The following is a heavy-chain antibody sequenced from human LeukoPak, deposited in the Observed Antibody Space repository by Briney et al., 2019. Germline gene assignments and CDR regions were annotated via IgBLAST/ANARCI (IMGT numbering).Heavy chain of an antibody. CDR2: ISYDGSNE. Sequence: GGSLRLSCTASGFTFSGYAMNWVRQAPGKGLEWVAVISYDGSNEDYADSVKGRFTISRDNSKNTLYVQMNSLRAEDTAVYYCARAGSILTGYYNPTFDYWGQGILVTVSS. D-gene: IGHD3-9*01. V-gene: IGHV3-30-3*01. J-gene: IGHJ4*02. CDR1: GFTFSGYA. CDR3: ARAGSILTGYYNPTFDY.